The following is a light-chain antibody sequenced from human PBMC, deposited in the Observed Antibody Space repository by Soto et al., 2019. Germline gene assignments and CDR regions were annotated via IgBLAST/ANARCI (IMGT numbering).Light chain of an antibody. J-gene: IGKJ1*01. Sequence: DIQMTQSPSTLSASVGDRVTITCRASQNIKNYLAWYQQKPGKAPNLLIDTASTLKSGVPSRFSGSGSGTEFTLTISSLQPDDFATYYCQQYNSYSSFGQGTKVDI. CDR2: TAS. CDR1: QNIKNY. V-gene: IGKV1-5*03. CDR3: QQYNSYSS.